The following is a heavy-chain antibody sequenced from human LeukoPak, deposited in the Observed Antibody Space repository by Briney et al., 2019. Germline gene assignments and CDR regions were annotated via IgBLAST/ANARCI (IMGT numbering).Heavy chain of an antibody. CDR1: GHTLTELS. CDR2: FDPEDGET. D-gene: IGHD6-13*01. Sequence: ASVKVSCKVSGHTLTELSMHWVRQAPGKGLEWMGGFDPEDGETIYAQKFQGRVTITADESTSTAYMELSSLRSEDTAVYYCARGTAAAGLPYFDYWGQGTLVTVSS. CDR3: ARGTAAAGLPYFDY. J-gene: IGHJ4*02. V-gene: IGHV1-24*01.